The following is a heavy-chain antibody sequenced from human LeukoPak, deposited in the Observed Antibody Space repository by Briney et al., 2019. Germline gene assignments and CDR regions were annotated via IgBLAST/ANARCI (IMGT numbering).Heavy chain of an antibody. CDR1: GGAISSYY. J-gene: IGHJ4*02. CDR3: ARVHFDLLFDY. Sequence: PSETLSLTCTVSGGAISSYYWSWIRQPPGKGLEWIGYIYYTGSTNYNPSLNSRVTISVDMSKNQVSLNLRYVTAADTAVYYCARVHFDLLFDYWGQGTLVTVSS. CDR2: IYYTGST. V-gene: IGHV4-59*01. D-gene: IGHD3-9*01.